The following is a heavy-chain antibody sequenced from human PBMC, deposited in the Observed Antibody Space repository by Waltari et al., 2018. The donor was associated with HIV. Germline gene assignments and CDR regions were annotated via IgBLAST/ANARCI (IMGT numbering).Heavy chain of an antibody. Sequence: QVQLQQWGAGLLKPSETLSPTCAVYGGSFSGYYWSWIRQTPGKGLEWIGEINHSGSTNYNPSLKTRVTIAIDTSKNQFSLKLSSVTAADTAVYYCARPRYLGWFDPWGQGTLVTVSS. CDR1: GGSFSGYY. D-gene: IGHD1-26*01. V-gene: IGHV4-34*01. J-gene: IGHJ5*02. CDR2: INHSGST. CDR3: ARPRYLGWFDP.